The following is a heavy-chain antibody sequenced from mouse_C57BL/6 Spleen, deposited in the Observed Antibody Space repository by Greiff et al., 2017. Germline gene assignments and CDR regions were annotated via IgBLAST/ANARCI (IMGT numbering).Heavy chain of an antibody. D-gene: IGHD1-1*01. J-gene: IGHJ2*01. Sequence: QVQLQQPGAELVKPGASVKMSCKASGYTFTSYWITWVKQRPGQGLEWIGDIYPGSGSTNYNEKFKSKATLTVDTSSSTAYMQLSSLTSEDSAVYYCASNMDYYGSRGFDYWGQGTTLTVSS. CDR1: GYTFTSYW. V-gene: IGHV1-55*01. CDR2: IYPGSGST. CDR3: ASNMDYYGSRGFDY.